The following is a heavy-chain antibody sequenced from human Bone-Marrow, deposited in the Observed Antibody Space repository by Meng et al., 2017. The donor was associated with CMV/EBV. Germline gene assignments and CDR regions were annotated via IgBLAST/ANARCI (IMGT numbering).Heavy chain of an antibody. CDR2: ISSTSNYI. CDR1: GFIFRTYS. CDR3: ARGDDYGGNVIESFYFGY. J-gene: IGHJ4*02. D-gene: IGHD4/OR15-4a*01. V-gene: IGHV3-21*01. Sequence: GGSLRLSCGASGFIFRTYSMNWVRQAPGKGLEWVSSISSTSNYIHYADSVKGRFTISRDNAKKSLYLQMNSLRAEDTAVYYCARGDDYGGNVIESFYFGYWGQGTLVTVSS.